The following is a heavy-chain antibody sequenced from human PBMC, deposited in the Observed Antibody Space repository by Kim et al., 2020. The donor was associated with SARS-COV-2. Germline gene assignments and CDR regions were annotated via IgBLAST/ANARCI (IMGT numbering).Heavy chain of an antibody. CDR3: ARRGSGSYFSY. CDR2: T. D-gene: IGHD1-26*01. J-gene: IGHJ4*02. V-gene: IGHV4-39*01. Sequence: TYDSPAIRSRVTIPVDTSNNRFSLKLSSVTAADTAVYYCARRGSGSYFSYWGQGTLVTVSS.